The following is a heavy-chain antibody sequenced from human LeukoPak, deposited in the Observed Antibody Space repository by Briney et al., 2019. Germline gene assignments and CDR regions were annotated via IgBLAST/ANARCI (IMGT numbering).Heavy chain of an antibody. V-gene: IGHV4-4*09. D-gene: IGHD6-13*01. J-gene: IGHJ4*02. CDR1: GGSISSYY. Sequence: SETLSLNCTVSGGSISSYYWSWIRQPPGKGLEWIGYIYTSGSTNYNPSLKSRVTISVDTSKNQFSLKLSSVTAADTAVYYCARLGIAAADLFDYWGQGTLVTVSS. CDR2: IYTSGST. CDR3: ARLGIAAADLFDY.